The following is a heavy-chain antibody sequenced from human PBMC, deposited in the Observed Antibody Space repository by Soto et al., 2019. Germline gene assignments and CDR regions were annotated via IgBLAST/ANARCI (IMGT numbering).Heavy chain of an antibody. V-gene: IGHV3-30*18. CDR1: GFTFSDFG. CDR3: AKTATYVDGYDNTGYSSEDY. J-gene: IGHJ4*01. CDR2: ISHDGSKR. D-gene: IGHD3-22*01. Sequence: GGSLRLSCEVSGFTFSDFGLDWFGQAPGKGLEWVAIISHDGSKRFYADSVKGRFTISRDNPKNTLYLQMSSLRPEDTALYYCAKTATYVDGYDNTGYSSEDYWGHGTLVTVSS.